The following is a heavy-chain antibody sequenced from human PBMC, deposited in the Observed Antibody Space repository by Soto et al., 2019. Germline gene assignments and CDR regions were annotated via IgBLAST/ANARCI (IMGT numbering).Heavy chain of an antibody. J-gene: IGHJ6*02. V-gene: IGHV3-23*01. CDR3: AREYCSAVGCYVHYYYGFDV. CDR1: GFTFRNYA. Sequence: GGSLRLSCAAAGFTFRNYAMNWVRQAPGKGLELVSSISSNGGSAYYADPVKGRFTISRDNSKNTLYLQMNSLRADDTAVYYCAREYCSAVGCYVHYYYGFDVWGQGTTVTVSS. CDR2: ISSNGGSA. D-gene: IGHD2-15*01.